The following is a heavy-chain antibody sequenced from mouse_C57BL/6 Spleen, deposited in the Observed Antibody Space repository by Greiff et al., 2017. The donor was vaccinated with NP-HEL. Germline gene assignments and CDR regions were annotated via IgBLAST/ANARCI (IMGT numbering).Heavy chain of an antibody. Sequence: VQLQQSGAELAKPGASVKLSCKASGYTFTSYWMHWVKQRPGQGLEWIGYINPSSGYTKYNQKFKDKATLTADKSSSTAYMQLSSLTSEDSAVYSCARYYRDFYYFDYWGQGTTLTVSS. CDR1: GYTFTSYW. J-gene: IGHJ2*01. V-gene: IGHV1-7*01. CDR3: ARYYRDFYYFDY. D-gene: IGHD2-12*01. CDR2: INPSSGYT.